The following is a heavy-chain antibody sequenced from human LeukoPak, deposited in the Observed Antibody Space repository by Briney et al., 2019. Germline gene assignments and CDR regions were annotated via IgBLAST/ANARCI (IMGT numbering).Heavy chain of an antibody. J-gene: IGHJ3*02. CDR3: ARARSSGSYFTARKGAWAFDI. V-gene: IGHV3-53*01. Sequence: PGGSLRLSCAASGFTVSSNYMSWVRQAPGKGLEWVSVIYSGGSTYYADSVKGRFTISRDNSKNTLYLQMNSLRAEDTAVYYCARARSSGSYFTARKGAWAFDIWGQGTMVTVSS. D-gene: IGHD1-26*01. CDR2: IYSGGST. CDR1: GFTVSSNY.